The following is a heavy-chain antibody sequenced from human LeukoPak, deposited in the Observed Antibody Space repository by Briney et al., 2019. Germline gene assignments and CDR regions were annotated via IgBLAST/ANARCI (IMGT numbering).Heavy chain of an antibody. V-gene: IGHV3-21*04. D-gene: IGHD5/OR15-5a*01. CDR2: ISSSSSYI. CDR1: GFTFSSYS. Sequence: PGGSLRLSCAASGFTFSSYSMNWVRQAPGKGLEWVSSISSSSSYIYYADSVKGRFTISRDNAKNSLYLQMNSLRAEDTAVYYCARQFYVPVDYYYYMDVWGKGTTVTISS. CDR3: ARQFYVPVDYYYYMDV. J-gene: IGHJ6*03.